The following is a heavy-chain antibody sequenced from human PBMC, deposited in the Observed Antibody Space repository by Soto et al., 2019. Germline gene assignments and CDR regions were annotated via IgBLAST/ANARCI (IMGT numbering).Heavy chain of an antibody. CDR1: GFTFSSYG. J-gene: IGHJ4*02. CDR2: ISNDGSNK. D-gene: IGHD6-19*01. Sequence: QVQLVESGGGVVQPGRSLRLSCAASGFTFSSYGMHWVRQAPGKGLEWVAVISNDGSNKNNADSVKGRFTISRDNSKNTLYLQMNSLRAEDTAVYYCAKDRSGGSTSYYFDYWGQGTLVTVSS. CDR3: AKDRSGGSTSYYFDY. V-gene: IGHV3-30*18.